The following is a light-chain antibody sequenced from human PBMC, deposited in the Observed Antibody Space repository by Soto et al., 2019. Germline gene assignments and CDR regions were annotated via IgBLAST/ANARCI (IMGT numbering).Light chain of an antibody. J-gene: IGKJ1*01. Sequence: EIVLTQSPSTLSLSPGERVTLSCRSSHSVSSNYLAWYQQKPGQAPRLLIYDVSSRATGIPDRFSGSGSGTDFTLTISRLEPVDFAVYYCQQYGISPTFGQGTKVEIK. CDR2: DVS. CDR3: QQYGISPT. CDR1: HSVSSNY. V-gene: IGKV3-20*01.